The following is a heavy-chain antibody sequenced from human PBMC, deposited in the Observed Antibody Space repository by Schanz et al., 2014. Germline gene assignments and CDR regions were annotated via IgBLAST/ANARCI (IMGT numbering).Heavy chain of an antibody. D-gene: IGHD1-26*01. CDR1: GYTFTDYY. Sequence: QVQLVQSGAEVKEPGASVKLSCKSSGYTFTDYYMQWVRQAPGQGLEWLGTIFLNDGGTHYAEKLQGRIIMTRDNAKSTVYLDLSSLRSEDTAVYYCARERPRKGDFDYWGQGTLVTVSS. V-gene: IGHV1-46*04. CDR3: ARERPRKGDFDY. CDR2: IFLNDGGT. J-gene: IGHJ4*02.